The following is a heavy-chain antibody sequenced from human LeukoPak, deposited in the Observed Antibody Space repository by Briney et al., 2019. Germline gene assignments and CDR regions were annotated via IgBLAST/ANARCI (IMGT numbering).Heavy chain of an antibody. V-gene: IGHV3-66*01. D-gene: IGHD6-13*01. Sequence: GGSLRLSCAASGFTFSSYAMSWVRQAPGKGLEWVSVIYSGGSTYYADSVKGRFTISRDNSKNTLYLQMNSLRAEDTAVYYCARATGYSSSWYNYWGQGTLVTVSS. CDR3: ARATGYSSSWYNY. CDR2: IYSGGST. J-gene: IGHJ4*02. CDR1: GFTFSSYA.